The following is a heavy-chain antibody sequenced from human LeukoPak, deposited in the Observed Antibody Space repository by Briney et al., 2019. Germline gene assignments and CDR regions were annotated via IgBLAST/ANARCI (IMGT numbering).Heavy chain of an antibody. D-gene: IGHD3-22*01. Sequence: PSETLSLTCTVSGGSMSSYYWSFIRQSAGTGLEWLGRIHTSGTTWYNPSLKSRVTLSVDASKNQFSLKLSSVTAADTAVYYCSSSAYDISSYYFFNYWGQGTLVTVSS. CDR2: IHTSGTT. CDR1: GGSMSSYY. CDR3: SSSAYDISSYYFFNY. J-gene: IGHJ4*02. V-gene: IGHV4-4*07.